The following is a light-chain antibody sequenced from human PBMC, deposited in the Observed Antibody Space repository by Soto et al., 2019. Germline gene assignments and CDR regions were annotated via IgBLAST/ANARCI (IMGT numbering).Light chain of an antibody. CDR3: QHYGSPRT. V-gene: IGKV3-20*01. CDR2: GAS. J-gene: IGKJ1*01. CDR1: QSVNTDF. Sequence: EIVLTQSPGTLSLSPGERATLSCRASQSVNTDFLGWYQQKAGQAPRLLIYGASSRATGIPDRFSGSGSGTDFTLTISMLEPEDFAVYYCQHYGSPRTFGQGTKVEIK.